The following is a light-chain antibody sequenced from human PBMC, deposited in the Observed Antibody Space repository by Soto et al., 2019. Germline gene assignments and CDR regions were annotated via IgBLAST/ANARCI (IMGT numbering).Light chain of an antibody. CDR3: QSYDSSLSAWV. CDR2: GNS. Sequence: QSVLTQPPSVSGAPGQRVTISCTGSSSNIGAGYDVHWYQQLPGTAPKLLIYGNSNRPSGVPDRFSGSKSGTSASLAITGLQAEDEADYYSQSYDSSLSAWVFVGGTKLTVL. CDR1: SSNIGAGYD. J-gene: IGLJ3*02. V-gene: IGLV1-40*01.